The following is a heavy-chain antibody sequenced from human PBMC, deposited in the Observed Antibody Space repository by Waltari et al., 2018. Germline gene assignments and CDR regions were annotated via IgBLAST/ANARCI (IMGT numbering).Heavy chain of an antibody. CDR3: ARPGYSGFGHFDY. J-gene: IGHJ4*02. Sequence: QVQLHQWGAGLLKPSETLSLSCNVTGESFSGYYWSWILQTPGKGLEWIGEINHSGITGYNPSLESRVTLSIDSSKNEFSLKLKSVTAADTAVYYCARPGYSGFGHFDYWGQGTLVTVSS. D-gene: IGHD5-12*01. CDR1: GESFSGYY. V-gene: IGHV4-34*01. CDR2: INHSGIT.